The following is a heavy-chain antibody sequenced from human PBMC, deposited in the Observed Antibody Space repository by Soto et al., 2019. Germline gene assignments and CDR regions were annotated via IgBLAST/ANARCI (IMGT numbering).Heavy chain of an antibody. CDR3: ARGLPGGEWFGEPPYYYYGMDV. V-gene: IGHV4-34*01. CDR2: INHSGST. CDR1: GGSFIGYY. D-gene: IGHD3-10*01. J-gene: IGHJ6*02. Sequence: SETLSLTCAVYGGSFIGYYWSWSRQPPGKGLEWIGEINHSGSTNYNPSLKSRVTISVDTSKNQFSLKLSSVTAADTAVYYCARGLPGGEWFGEPPYYYYGMDVWGQGTTVTVSS.